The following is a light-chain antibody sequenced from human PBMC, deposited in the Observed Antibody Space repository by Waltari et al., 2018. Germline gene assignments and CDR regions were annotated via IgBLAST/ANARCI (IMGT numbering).Light chain of an antibody. CDR2: AES. CDR3: QQFGSSPFT. CDR1: ESVSSSH. V-gene: IGKV3-20*01. J-gene: IGKJ4*01. Sequence: ELVLTQSPGTLSLSPGDRATLSCRASESVSSSHLAWYQQKPGQAPRLLVYAESSRATGIPDRFSGSGSGTDFTLTISRLEPEDFAVYYCQQFGSSPFTFGGGTKVEIK.